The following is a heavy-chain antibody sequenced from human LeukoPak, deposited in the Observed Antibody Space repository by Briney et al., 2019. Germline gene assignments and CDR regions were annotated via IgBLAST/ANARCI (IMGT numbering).Heavy chain of an antibody. CDR3: ARDGRFPPEPLPRYFDY. Sequence: PSETLSLTCSVSGDSISIYYWSWLRQPPGKGLEWIGYIDHTGSTNYNPSLNSRVTISRDTSKNHFSLRLSSVTAADTAVYYCARDGRFPPEPLPRYFDYWGQGTLVTVSS. D-gene: IGHD1-26*01. CDR2: IDHTGST. J-gene: IGHJ4*02. CDR1: GDSISIYY. V-gene: IGHV4-59*01.